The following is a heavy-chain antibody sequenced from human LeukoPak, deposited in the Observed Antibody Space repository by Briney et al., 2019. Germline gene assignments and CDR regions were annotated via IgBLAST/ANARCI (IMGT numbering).Heavy chain of an antibody. D-gene: IGHD6-19*01. V-gene: IGHV3-7*01. J-gene: IGHJ4*02. CDR2: IKEDGSEK. Sequence: GGSLRLSCAASGFNFSTYWMSWVRQAPGKGLEWVANIKEDGSEKYYVDSVKGRFTISRDNAKNSLYLQMNSPRAEDTAVYYCARGPGSSGWYFFLDYWGQGTLVTVSS. CDR3: ARGPGSSGWYFFLDY. CDR1: GFNFSTYW.